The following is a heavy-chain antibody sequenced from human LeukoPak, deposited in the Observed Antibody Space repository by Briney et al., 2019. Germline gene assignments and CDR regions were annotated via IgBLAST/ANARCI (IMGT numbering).Heavy chain of an antibody. CDR3: ARRDSSGYYYRFDY. V-gene: IGHV3-21*01. D-gene: IGHD3-22*01. CDR1: GFTFSSYS. J-gene: IGHJ4*02. CDR2: ISSSSSYI. Sequence: PGGSLRLSCAASGFTFSSYSTNWVRQAPGKGLEWVSSISSSSSYIYYADSVKGRFTISRDNAKNSLYLQMNSLRAEDTAVYYCARRDSSGYYYRFDYWGQGTLVTVSS.